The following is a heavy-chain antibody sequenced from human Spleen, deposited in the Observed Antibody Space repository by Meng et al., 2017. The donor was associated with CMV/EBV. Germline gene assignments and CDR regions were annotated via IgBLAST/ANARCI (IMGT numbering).Heavy chain of an antibody. V-gene: IGHV3-21*06. CDR3: ARGGRGSLDY. CDR1: GFTFSNYN. CDR2: ISSSSDYI. D-gene: IGHD1-26*01. Sequence: GGSLRLSCATSGFTFSNYNINWVRQAPGKGLEWVSSISSSSDYIHYADSVKGRFTISRDNAKNSLSLQMNSPRVEDTAVYFCARGGRGSLDYWGQGTLVTVSS. J-gene: IGHJ4*02.